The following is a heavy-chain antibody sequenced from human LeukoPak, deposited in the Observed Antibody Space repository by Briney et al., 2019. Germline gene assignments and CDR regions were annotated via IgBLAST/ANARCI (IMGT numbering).Heavy chain of an antibody. D-gene: IGHD3-16*01. V-gene: IGHV3-23*01. CDR2: VIATDAST. Sequence: GGSLRLSCAASGFTFTTYAMAWVRQAPGKGLEWVSSVIATDASTRYADSVRGRFTISRDNLRNTVYLQMNSLRAEDTAVYYCAKHSLGLDDVYWFDPWGQGTLVTVSS. CDR1: GFTFTTYA. CDR3: AKHSLGLDDVYWFDP. J-gene: IGHJ5*02.